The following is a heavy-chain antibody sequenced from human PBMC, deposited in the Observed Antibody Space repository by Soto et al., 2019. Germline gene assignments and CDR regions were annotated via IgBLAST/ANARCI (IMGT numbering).Heavy chain of an antibody. J-gene: IGHJ5*02. D-gene: IGHD6-19*01. CDR3: ARHYSSGSRNWFDP. CDR2: IYYSGST. CDR1: GGSISSGGYS. Sequence: SETLSLTCAVSGGSISSGGYSWSWIRQPPWKGLEWIGSIYYSGSTYYNPSLRSRVTISVDTSKNQFSLKLSSVTAADTDVFYCARHYSSGSRNWFDPWGQGTPVTSPQ. V-gene: IGHV4-30-2*03.